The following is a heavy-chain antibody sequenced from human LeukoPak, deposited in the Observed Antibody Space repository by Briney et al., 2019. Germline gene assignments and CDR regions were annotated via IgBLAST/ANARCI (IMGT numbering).Heavy chain of an antibody. CDR1: GDSISSGYY. Sequence: SETLSLTCTVSGDSISSGYYWGWIRQPPGKGLEWIGSIYHSGSTYYNPSLKSRVTISVDTSKNQFSLKLSSVTAADTAVYYCARRDGDYWGQGTLVTVSS. CDR3: ARRDGDY. CDR2: IYHSGST. V-gene: IGHV4-38-2*02. J-gene: IGHJ4*02. D-gene: IGHD5-24*01.